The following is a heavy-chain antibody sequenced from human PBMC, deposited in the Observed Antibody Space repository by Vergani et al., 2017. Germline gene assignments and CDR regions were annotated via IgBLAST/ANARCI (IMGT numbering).Heavy chain of an antibody. J-gene: IGHJ4*02. D-gene: IGHD3-3*01. V-gene: IGHV1-3*01. CDR2: INAVNGNT. CDR3: ARGGHYDFWSSKEYYFDY. Sequence: QVQLVQSGAEVKKPGASVKVSCNASGYTFTSYAMHWLRQAPGQRLEWMGWINAVNGNTKYSQKFQGRVTITRDTSASTAYMGLSSLRSEDTAVYYCARGGHYDFWSSKEYYFDYWGQGNMVTVSS. CDR1: GYTFTSYA.